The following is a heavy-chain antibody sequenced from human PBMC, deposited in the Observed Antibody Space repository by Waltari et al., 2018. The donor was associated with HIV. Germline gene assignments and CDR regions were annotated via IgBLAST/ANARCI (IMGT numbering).Heavy chain of an antibody. D-gene: IGHD5-12*01. Sequence: EVQLVESGGNLVQPGGYVRLSCAASGFTFSSYAMHWVRNATGKGLEWVSAINTGGDTYYPGSVKGRFTISRENAKNSLYLQMNSLRAGDTAVYYCARYLRGHSGHGLDVWGQGTTVTVSS. J-gene: IGHJ6*02. V-gene: IGHV3-13*01. CDR2: INTGGDT. CDR1: GFTFSSYA. CDR3: ARYLRGHSGHGLDV.